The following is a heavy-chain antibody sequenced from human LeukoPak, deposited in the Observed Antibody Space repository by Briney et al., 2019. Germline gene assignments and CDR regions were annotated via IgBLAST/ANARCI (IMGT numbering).Heavy chain of an antibody. D-gene: IGHD6-6*01. CDR1: GFTFSSYS. CDR2: ISSSSSFI. J-gene: IGHJ4*02. Sequence: GGSLRLSCAASGFTFSSYSMNWVRQAPGKGLEWVSSISSSSSFIYYADSVKGRFTISRDNAKNSLYLQMNSLRAEDTAVYYCARDGESSSQYYFDYWGQGTLVTVSS. CDR3: ARDGESSSQYYFDY. V-gene: IGHV3-21*01.